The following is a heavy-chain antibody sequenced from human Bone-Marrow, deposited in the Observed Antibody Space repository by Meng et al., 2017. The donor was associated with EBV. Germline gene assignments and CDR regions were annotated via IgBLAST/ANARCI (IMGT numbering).Heavy chain of an antibody. CDR3: AKHPSSSGYFDY. D-gene: IGHD6-6*01. V-gene: IGHV3-23*04. Sequence: VQLVESGGGVGQPGRSLGLSCSASGFTFSSYAMHWVRQAPGKGLEWVSAISGSGGSTYYADSVKGRFTISRDNSKNTLYLQMNSLRAEDTAVYYCAKHPSSSGYFDYWGQGTLVTVSS. CDR2: ISGSGGST. J-gene: IGHJ4*02. CDR1: GFTFSSYA.